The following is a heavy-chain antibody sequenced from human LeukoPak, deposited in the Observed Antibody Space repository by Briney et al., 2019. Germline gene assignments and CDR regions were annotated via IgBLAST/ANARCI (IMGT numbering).Heavy chain of an antibody. Sequence: ETLSLTCAVYGGSFSGYYWSWIRQPPGKGLEWIGEINHSGSTNYNPSLKSRVTISVDTSKNQFSLKLSSVTAADTAVYFCATGLPGDYDYNCFDSWGQGTLVTVSS. CDR1: GGSFSGYY. CDR2: INHSGST. V-gene: IGHV4-34*01. CDR3: ATGLPGDYDYNCFDS. J-gene: IGHJ4*02. D-gene: IGHD5-12*01.